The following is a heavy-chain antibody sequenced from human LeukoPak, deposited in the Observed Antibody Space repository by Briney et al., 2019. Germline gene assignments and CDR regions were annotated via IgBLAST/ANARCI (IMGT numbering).Heavy chain of an antibody. J-gene: IGHJ6*03. V-gene: IGHV3-21*01. D-gene: IGHD5-12*01. CDR2: ISSSSRSYK. Sequence: PGGSLRLSCAASGFTFSSYWMSWVRQAPGKGLEWVSSISSSSRSYKYYADSVKGRFTISRDNAKNSLYLQVNSLRADDTAVYYCAREHSGYDFPGRDYYYMDVWGKGTTVTVSS. CDR1: GFTFSSYW. CDR3: AREHSGYDFPGRDYYYMDV.